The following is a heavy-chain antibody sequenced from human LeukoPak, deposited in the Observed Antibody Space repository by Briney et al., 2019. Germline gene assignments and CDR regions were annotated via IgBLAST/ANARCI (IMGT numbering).Heavy chain of an antibody. CDR3: AKGLGSGYSKNVLDY. V-gene: IGHV3-13*01. CDR1: GFTFSSYD. J-gene: IGHJ4*02. Sequence: GGSLRLSCAASGFTFSSYDMHWVRQATGKGLEWVSAIGTAGDTYYPGSVKGRFTISRENSKNSLYLQMNSLRAEDTAVYYCAKGLGSGYSKNVLDYWGQGTLVTVSS. CDR2: IGTAGDT. D-gene: IGHD3-10*01.